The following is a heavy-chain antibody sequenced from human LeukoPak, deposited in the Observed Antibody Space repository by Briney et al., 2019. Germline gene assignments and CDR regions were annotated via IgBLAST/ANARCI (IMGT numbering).Heavy chain of an antibody. D-gene: IGHD3-10*01. Sequence: GEPLQIFCKGSGYIFITYWIVWVRQMPGKGREWMGSIFPDDSDTRYSPSFQGQFTISADKSITTAYLQWSSLKASDTAMYYCAPSMVRGIIPRFDYWGQGALVTVSS. V-gene: IGHV5-51*01. J-gene: IGHJ4*02. CDR3: APSMVRGIIPRFDY. CDR2: IFPDDSDT. CDR1: GYIFITYW.